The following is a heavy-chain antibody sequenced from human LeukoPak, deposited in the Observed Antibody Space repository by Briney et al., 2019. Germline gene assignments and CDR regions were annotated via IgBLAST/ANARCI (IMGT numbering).Heavy chain of an antibody. D-gene: IGHD1-20*01. J-gene: IGHJ4*02. Sequence: KPSETLSLTCTVSGGSISSYYWSWLRQPPGKGLEWIGYIYTSGSTNYNPSLKSRVTISVDTSKNQFSLKLSSVTAADTAVYYCARVINWNLDYWGQGTLVTVSS. CDR1: GGSISSYY. CDR2: IYTSGST. V-gene: IGHV4-4*09. CDR3: ARVINWNLDY.